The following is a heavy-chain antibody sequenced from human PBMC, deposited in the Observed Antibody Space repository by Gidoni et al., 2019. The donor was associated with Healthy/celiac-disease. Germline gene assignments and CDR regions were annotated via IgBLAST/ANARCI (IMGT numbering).Heavy chain of an antibody. CDR1: GFTLSSYA. CDR3: ASHRIAAAGNPWY. J-gene: IGHJ4*02. V-gene: IGHV3-23*01. CDR2: ISGSGGST. Sequence: EVQLLESGGGLVQPGGSLRLSCAASGFTLSSYAMSWVRQAPGKGLEWVSAISGSGGSTYYADSVKGRFTISRDNSKNTLYLQMNSLRAEDTAVYYCASHRIAAAGNPWYWGQGTLVTVSS. D-gene: IGHD6-13*01.